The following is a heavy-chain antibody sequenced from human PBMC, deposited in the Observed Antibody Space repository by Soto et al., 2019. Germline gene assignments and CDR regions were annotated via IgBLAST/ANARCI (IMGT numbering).Heavy chain of an antibody. J-gene: IGHJ5*02. D-gene: IGHD2-2*01. CDR1: GGSISSGGYY. CDR2: IYYSGST. CDR3: ARVKVYCSSTSCYGANWFDP. V-gene: IGHV4-31*03. Sequence: QVQLQESGPGLVKPSQTLSLTCTVSGGSISSGGYYWSWIRQHPGKGLEWIGYIYYSGSTYYNPSLQSRVTISVDTSKNQFSLKLSSVTAAATAVYYCARVKVYCSSTSCYGANWFDPWGQGTLVTVSS.